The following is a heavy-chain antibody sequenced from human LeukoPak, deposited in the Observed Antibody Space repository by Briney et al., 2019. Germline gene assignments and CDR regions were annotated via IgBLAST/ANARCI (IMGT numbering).Heavy chain of an antibody. CDR3: ARAPRSYDGAFDI. CDR1: GGSISSGGYS. Sequence: PSETLSLTCAVSGGSISSGGYSWSWIRQPPGKGLEWIGYIYHSGSTYYNPSLKSRVTISVDRSKNQFSLKLSSVTAADTAVYYCARAPRSYDGAFDIWGQGTMVTVSS. J-gene: IGHJ3*02. D-gene: IGHD3-22*01. V-gene: IGHV4-30-2*01. CDR2: IYHSGST.